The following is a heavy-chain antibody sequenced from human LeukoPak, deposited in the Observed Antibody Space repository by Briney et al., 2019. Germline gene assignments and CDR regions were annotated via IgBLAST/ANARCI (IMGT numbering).Heavy chain of an antibody. J-gene: IGHJ5*02. CDR2: IYYSGST. CDR3: ARHSSYSSGPGWFDP. Sequence: SETLSLTCTVPGGSISSSRYYWGWIRQPPRKGQQRIGSIYYSGSTYYNPSLKSRVTISVDTSNYQLSLRLSSVTAADTAVYYRARHSSYSSGPGWFDPWGQGTLVTVSS. D-gene: IGHD6-19*01. CDR1: GGSISSSRYY. V-gene: IGHV4-39*01.